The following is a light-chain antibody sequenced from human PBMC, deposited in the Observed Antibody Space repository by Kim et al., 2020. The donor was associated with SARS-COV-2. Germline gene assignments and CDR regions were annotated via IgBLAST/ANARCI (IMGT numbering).Light chain of an antibody. Sequence: ASVGDRGTVSCRASQGISSWLAWYQQKPGKAPKLLIYAAYSLQSGVPSRFSGSGSGTDFTLNISSLQPEDFATYDCQQANSFPISFGQGTRREIK. V-gene: IGKV1-12*01. CDR2: AAY. CDR3: QQANSFPIS. CDR1: QGISSW. J-gene: IGKJ5*01.